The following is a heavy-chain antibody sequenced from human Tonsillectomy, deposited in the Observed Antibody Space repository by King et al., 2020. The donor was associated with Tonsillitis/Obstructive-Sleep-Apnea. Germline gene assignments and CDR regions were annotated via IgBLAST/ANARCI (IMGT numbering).Heavy chain of an antibody. CDR2: IYYSGST. D-gene: IGHD4-23*01. Sequence: VQLQESGPGLVKPSETLSLTCTVSCGSISSYYWSWIRQPPGKGLEWIGYIYYSGSTNYNPSLKSRVTISVDTTKNQFSLKLSSVTAADTAVYYCAREADYGGNHYDYWGQGTLVTVSS. CDR3: AREADYGGNHYDY. CDR1: CGSISSYY. J-gene: IGHJ4*02. V-gene: IGHV4-59*01.